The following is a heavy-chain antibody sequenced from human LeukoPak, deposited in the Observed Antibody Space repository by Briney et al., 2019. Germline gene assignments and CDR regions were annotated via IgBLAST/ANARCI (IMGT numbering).Heavy chain of an antibody. CDR3: ARSTALDCSSTSCYTADY. CDR2: INHSGST. V-gene: IGHV4-34*01. Sequence: SETLSLTCAVYGGSFSGYYWSWIRQPPGKGLEWIGEINHSGSTNYNPSLKSRVTISVDTSKNRFSLKLSSVTAADTAVYYCARSTALDCSSTSCYTADYWGQGTLVTVSS. J-gene: IGHJ4*02. CDR1: GGSFSGYY. D-gene: IGHD2-2*02.